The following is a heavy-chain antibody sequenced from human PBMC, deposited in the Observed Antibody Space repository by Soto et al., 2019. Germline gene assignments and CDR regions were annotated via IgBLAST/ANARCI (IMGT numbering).Heavy chain of an antibody. Sequence: GGSLRLSCAASGFTFSDYYISWIRQAPGKGLEWVSYISSSGGTIYYADSVKGRFTISRDNAKNSLYLQMNSLRAEDTAVYYCARAPSITGTTGYYYGMDVWGQGTTVTVSS. D-gene: IGHD1-7*01. CDR2: ISSSGGTI. CDR1: GFTFSDYY. V-gene: IGHV3-11*01. J-gene: IGHJ6*02. CDR3: ARAPSITGTTGYYYGMDV.